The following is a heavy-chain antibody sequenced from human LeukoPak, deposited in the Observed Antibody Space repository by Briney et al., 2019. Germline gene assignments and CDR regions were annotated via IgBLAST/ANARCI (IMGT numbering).Heavy chain of an antibody. Sequence: PSETLSLTCTVSGGSISSYYWSWIRQPPGKGLEWIGYIYYSGSTNYNPSLKSRVTISVDTSKNQFSLKLSSVTAADTAVYYCARLTPAAAAFDYWGQGTLVTVSS. V-gene: IGHV4-59*08. CDR2: IYYSGST. D-gene: IGHD6-13*01. CDR3: ARLTPAAAAFDY. J-gene: IGHJ4*02. CDR1: GGSISSYY.